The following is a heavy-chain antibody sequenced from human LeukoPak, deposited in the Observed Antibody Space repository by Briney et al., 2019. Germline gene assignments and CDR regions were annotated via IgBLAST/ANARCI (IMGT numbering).Heavy chain of an antibody. CDR1: VFTFCIYS. V-gene: IGHV3-48*01. CDR2: IRRVSGTI. CDR3: AREHNYAFDY. J-gene: IGHJ4*02. Sequence: GGSLRLSCAASVFTFCIYSVNWVPQAPGKGLEWVSYIRRVSGTIDYADSVTGRFTISGDNARNSLFLQMNSLRAEETAVYYCAREHNYAFDYWGEGTLVTVSS. D-gene: IGHD5-18*01.